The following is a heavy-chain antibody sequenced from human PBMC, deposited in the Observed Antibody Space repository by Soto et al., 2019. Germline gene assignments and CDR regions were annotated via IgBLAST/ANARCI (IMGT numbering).Heavy chain of an antibody. CDR3: AIKNSGSYYDWFDP. CDR1: GRPFSAYY. J-gene: IGHJ5*02. Sequence: SDALSLTSDIFGRPFSAYYWSRIRQPPGKGLEWIGEINHSGSTNYNPSLKSRVTISVDTSKNQFSLKLSSVTAADTAVYYCAIKNSGSYYDWFDPWGQ. V-gene: IGHV4-34*01. D-gene: IGHD1-26*01. CDR2: INHSGST.